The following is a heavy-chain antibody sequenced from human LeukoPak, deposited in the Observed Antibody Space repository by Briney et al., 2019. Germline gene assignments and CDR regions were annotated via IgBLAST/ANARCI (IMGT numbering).Heavy chain of an antibody. J-gene: IGHJ4*02. D-gene: IGHD3-22*01. V-gene: IGHV1-2*02. CDR3: ARESESYDSSGSTFKY. CDR1: GYIFTDYY. Sequence: ASVKVSCKASGYIFTDYYMHWVRQAPGQGLEWMGWINPKSDGTKYAQNFQGRVTMTWDTSISTAYMEVSRLTSDDTAVYYCARESESYDSSGSTFKYWGQGTLGTVSS. CDR2: INPKSDGT.